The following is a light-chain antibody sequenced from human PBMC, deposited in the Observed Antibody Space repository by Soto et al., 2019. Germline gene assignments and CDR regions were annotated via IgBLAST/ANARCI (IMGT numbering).Light chain of an antibody. CDR1: SSNVGAGYD. CDR3: WSYDAGLSARI. Sequence: QSVLTQTPSVSGAPGQTITMSCTGTSSNVGAGYDVHWYHQDPGAAPRLLIYAVNNRPSGVPDRFSASKSGTSASLAITGLQDDDEADYYCWSYDAGLSARIFGAGTQLTVL. J-gene: IGLJ2*01. V-gene: IGLV1-40*01. CDR2: AVN.